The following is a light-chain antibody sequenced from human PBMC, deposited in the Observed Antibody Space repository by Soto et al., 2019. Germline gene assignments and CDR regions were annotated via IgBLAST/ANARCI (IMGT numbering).Light chain of an antibody. CDR3: QQYNNWPQT. CDR2: GAS. CDR1: QTVSDSY. J-gene: IGKJ1*01. V-gene: IGKV3-20*01. Sequence: EIVLTQSPGTLSLSPGERATLSCRASQTVSDSYLAWYQQKPGQAPRLLIYGASGRATGIPDRFSGSGSRTEFTLTISSLQSEDFAVYYCQQYNNWPQTFGQGTKVDIK.